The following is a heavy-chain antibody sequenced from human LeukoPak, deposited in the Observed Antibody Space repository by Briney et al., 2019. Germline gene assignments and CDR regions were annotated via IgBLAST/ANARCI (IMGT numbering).Heavy chain of an antibody. Sequence: GGSLRLSCAASGFSFSSYDMNWVRQAPGKGLEWVSSISSSSSYIYYADSVKGRFTISRDNAKNSLYLQMNSLRAEDTAVYYCARDRGDGQQLFDYWGQGTLVTVSS. CDR3: ARDRGDGQQLFDY. J-gene: IGHJ4*02. V-gene: IGHV3-21*01. CDR1: GFSFSSYD. CDR2: ISSSSSYI. D-gene: IGHD6-13*01.